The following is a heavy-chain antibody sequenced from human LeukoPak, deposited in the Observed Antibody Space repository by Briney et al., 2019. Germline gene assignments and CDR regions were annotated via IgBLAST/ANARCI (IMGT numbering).Heavy chain of an antibody. D-gene: IGHD5-24*01. CDR3: AREGAEMATINYFDY. CDR1: GFTFTTYS. V-gene: IGHV3-21*01. J-gene: IGHJ4*02. CDR2: VSSSSDYI. Sequence: PGGSLRLSCAASGFTFTTYSMNWFRQAPGKEPEWVPPVSSSSDYIYYADSVRGRFTISRDNAKNSLYLQMNSLRAEDTAVYYCAREGAEMATINYFDYWGQGTLVTVSS.